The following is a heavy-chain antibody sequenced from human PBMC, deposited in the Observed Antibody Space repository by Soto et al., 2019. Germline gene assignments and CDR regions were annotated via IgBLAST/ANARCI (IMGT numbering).Heavy chain of an antibody. D-gene: IGHD5-18*01. Sequence: PWGSLRLSSAASGFTFSSYDMHWVRQATGKGLEWVSAIGTAGDTYYPGSVKGRFTISRENAKNSSYLQMNSLRAGDTAVYYCARSPAMVTDGYYYYYGMDVWGQGTTVTVSS. CDR3: ARSPAMVTDGYYYYYGMDV. CDR1: GFTFSSYD. J-gene: IGHJ6*02. V-gene: IGHV3-13*01. CDR2: IGTAGDT.